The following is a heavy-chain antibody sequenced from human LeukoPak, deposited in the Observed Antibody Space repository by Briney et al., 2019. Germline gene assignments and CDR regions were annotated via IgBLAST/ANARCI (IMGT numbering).Heavy chain of an antibody. CDR3: TGVRALDI. CDR2: IKSSIDGGTT. Sequence: GGSLRLSCAASGITLSNAWMNWVRQAPGKGLEWLARIKSSIDGGTTDYAAPVKGRFTISRDDSKNTLHLHMNSLKSEDTAVYDCTGVRALDIWGQGTMVTVSS. CDR1: GITLSNAW. D-gene: IGHD4/OR15-4a*01. V-gene: IGHV3-15*01. J-gene: IGHJ3*02.